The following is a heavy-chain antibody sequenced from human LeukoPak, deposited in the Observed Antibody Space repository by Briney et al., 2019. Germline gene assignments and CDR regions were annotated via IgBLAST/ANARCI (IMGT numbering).Heavy chain of an antibody. J-gene: IGHJ4*02. Sequence: SETLSLTCTVSGGSISSFYWSWIRQPPGKGLEWIGYIYYSGSTNYNPSLKSRVTISVDTSKNHFSLKLSSVTAADTAIYFCARGGSYYDYWGQGTLVTVSS. CDR1: GGSISSFY. D-gene: IGHD1-26*01. CDR3: ARGGSYYDY. V-gene: IGHV4-59*01. CDR2: IYYSGST.